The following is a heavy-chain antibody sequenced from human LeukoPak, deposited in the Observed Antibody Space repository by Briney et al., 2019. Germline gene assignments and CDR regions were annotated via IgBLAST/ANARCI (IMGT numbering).Heavy chain of an antibody. Sequence: SETLSLTCTVSGGSISSSSYYWGWIRQPPGRGREGIGSIYYSGSTYYNPSLKSRVTISVDTSKNQFSLKLSSVTAADTAVYYCASPRAAMVFYFDYWGQGTLVTVSS. D-gene: IGHD5-18*01. CDR3: ASPRAAMVFYFDY. CDR1: GGSISSSSYY. CDR2: IYYSGST. V-gene: IGHV4-39*01. J-gene: IGHJ4*02.